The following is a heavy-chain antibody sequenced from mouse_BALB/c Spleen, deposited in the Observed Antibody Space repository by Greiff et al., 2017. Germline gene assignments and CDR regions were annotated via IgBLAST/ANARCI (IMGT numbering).Heavy chain of an antibody. Sequence: DVKLQESGGGLVQPGGSMKLSCVASGFTFSNYWMNWVRQSPEKGLEWVAEIRLKSNNYATHYAESVKGRFTISRDDSKSSVYLQMNNLRAEDTGIYYCTRDSRLYYYAMDYWGQGTSVTVSS. D-gene: IGHD2-12*01. J-gene: IGHJ4*01. CDR1: GFTFSNYW. CDR2: IRLKSNNYAT. V-gene: IGHV6-6*02. CDR3: TRDSRLYYYAMDY.